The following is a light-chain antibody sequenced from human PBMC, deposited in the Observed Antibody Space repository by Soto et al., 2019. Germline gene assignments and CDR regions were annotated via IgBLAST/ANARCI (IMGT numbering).Light chain of an antibody. Sequence: EIVLTQSPGTLSLSPGERATLSYRASHSVSRTYLAWYQQKPGQAPRLLIYGTSDRATGTPDRLSGSGSGTDFTLTISRLEPEDSAVYYCQQFDDSVTFGQGTRLEIK. CDR3: QQFDDSVT. CDR2: GTS. J-gene: IGKJ5*01. V-gene: IGKV3-20*01. CDR1: HSVSRTY.